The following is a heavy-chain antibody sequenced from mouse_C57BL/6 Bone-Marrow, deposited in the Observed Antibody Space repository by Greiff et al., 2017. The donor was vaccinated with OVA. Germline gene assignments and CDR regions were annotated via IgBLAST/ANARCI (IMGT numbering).Heavy chain of an antibody. V-gene: IGHV1-52*01. J-gene: IGHJ3*01. D-gene: IGHD3-2*01. CDR3: ARDSGGWFAY. CDR2: IDPSDSET. CDR1: GYTFTSYW. Sequence: VQLQQPGAELVRPGSSVKLSCKASGYTFTSYWMHWVKQRPIQGLEWIGNIDPSDSETHCNQKFKDKATLTVDKSSSTAYMQLSSLTSEDSAVYYCARDSGGWFAYWGQGTLVTVSA.